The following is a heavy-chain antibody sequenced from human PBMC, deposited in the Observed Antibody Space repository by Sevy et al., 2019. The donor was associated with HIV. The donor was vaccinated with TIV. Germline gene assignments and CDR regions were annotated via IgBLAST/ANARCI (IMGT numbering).Heavy chain of an antibody. Sequence: SETLSLTCTVSGGSISSYHWSWIRQPAGKGLEWIGRIYTSGSTNYNPSLKSRVTMSVDTSKNQFSLKLSSVTAADTAVYYWARDTSRRYDFWSGYYPDQSNWFDPWGQGTLVTVSS. CDR3: ARDTSRRYDFWSGYYPDQSNWFDP. J-gene: IGHJ5*02. CDR2: IYTSGST. D-gene: IGHD3-3*01. CDR1: GGSISSYH. V-gene: IGHV4-4*07.